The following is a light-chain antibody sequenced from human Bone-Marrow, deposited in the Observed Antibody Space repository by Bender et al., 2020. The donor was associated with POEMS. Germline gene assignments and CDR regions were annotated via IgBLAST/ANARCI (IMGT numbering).Light chain of an antibody. Sequence: QSALTQPASVSGFLGQSITISCTGTSSDVGGYNYVSWYQQNAGKVPKLIIYGVTDRPSGVSFRFSGSKSGNSASLTISGLQAEDEADYYCTSYTMSRTLVFGGGTKVTVL. CDR1: SSDVGGYNY. V-gene: IGLV2-14*01. CDR3: TSYTMSRTLV. J-gene: IGLJ2*01. CDR2: GVT.